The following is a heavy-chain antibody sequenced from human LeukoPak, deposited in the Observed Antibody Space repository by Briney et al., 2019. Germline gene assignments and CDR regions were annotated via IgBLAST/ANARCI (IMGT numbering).Heavy chain of an antibody. CDR2: IRSNSDGGTI. CDR3: ARDAKWFDP. J-gene: IGHJ5*02. Sequence: GGSLRLSCATSGFTFSNAWMNWVRQAPGKGLEWVGRIRSNSDGGTIDYAAPVRGRFGLSRDDSKNTLYLQMNSLQTEDTAVYYCARDAKWFDPWGQGTLVTVSS. V-gene: IGHV3-15*07. CDR1: GFTFSNAW.